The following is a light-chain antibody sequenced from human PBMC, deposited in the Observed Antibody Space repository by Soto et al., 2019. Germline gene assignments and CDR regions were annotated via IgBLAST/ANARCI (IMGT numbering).Light chain of an antibody. J-gene: IGKJ1*01. CDR2: GAS. V-gene: IGKV3-20*01. CDR3: QQYSRAPLT. CDR1: QSVTDNY. Sequence: EIVLTQSPATLSLSPGERATLSCRASQSVTDNYLAWYQQKPGQAPRLVISGASSRTSGIQDRFSASGSGTDFTLTISRLGPEDLAVDYCQQYSRAPLTVGQGTKVEIK.